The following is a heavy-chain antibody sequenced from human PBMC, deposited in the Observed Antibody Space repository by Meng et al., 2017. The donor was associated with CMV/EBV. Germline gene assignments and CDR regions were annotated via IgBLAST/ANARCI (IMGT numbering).Heavy chain of an antibody. Sequence: GGSLRLSCAASGFTFSSYWMSWVRQAPGKGLEWVSSISSSSSYIYYADSVKGRFTTSRDNAKNSLYLQMNSLRAEDTAVYYCASYHHSSSQWYFDYWGQGTLVTVSS. J-gene: IGHJ4*02. V-gene: IGHV3-21*01. CDR1: GFTFSSYW. CDR2: ISSSSSYI. D-gene: IGHD6-13*01. CDR3: ASYHHSSSQWYFDY.